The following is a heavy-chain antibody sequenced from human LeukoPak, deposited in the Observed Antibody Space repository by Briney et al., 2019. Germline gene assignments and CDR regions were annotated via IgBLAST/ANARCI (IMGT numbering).Heavy chain of an antibody. J-gene: IGHJ6*02. Sequence: GGSLRLSCAASGFTFSGYWMSWVRQPPGKGLEWVANIRHDGSDKKYVDSVKGRFTISRDNAENLLFLQMNSLRAEDTAVYYCARRITIAAAGWGYGMDVWGQGTTVTVSS. CDR1: GFTFSGYW. CDR2: IRHDGSDK. V-gene: IGHV3-7*03. CDR3: ARRITIAAAGWGYGMDV. D-gene: IGHD6-13*01.